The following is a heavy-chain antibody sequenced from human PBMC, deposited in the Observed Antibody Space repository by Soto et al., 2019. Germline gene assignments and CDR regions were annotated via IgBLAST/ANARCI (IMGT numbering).Heavy chain of an antibody. V-gene: IGHV5-51*01. Sequence: GESLKISCKGSGYSFTSYWIGWVRQMPGKGLEWMGIIYPGDSDTRYNPSFQGQVTISADKSISTAYLQWSSLKASDTAIYYCARHDSPSVIYYYYGMDVWGQGTTVTVSS. CDR3: ARHDSPSVIYYYYGMDV. CDR2: IYPGDSDT. J-gene: IGHJ6*02. D-gene: IGHD2-15*01. CDR1: GYSFTSYW.